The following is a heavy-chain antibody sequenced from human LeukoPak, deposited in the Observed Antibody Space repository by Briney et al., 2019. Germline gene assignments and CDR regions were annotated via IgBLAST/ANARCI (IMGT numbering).Heavy chain of an antibody. Sequence: PSETLSLTCTVSGGSISSYYWSWIRQPPGKGLEWIGYIYYSGSTNYNPSLKSRVTISVDTSKNQFSLKLSSVTAADTAVYYCARSSSGSYPGFDYWGQGTLVTVSS. CDR2: IYYSGST. CDR3: ARSSSGSYPGFDY. CDR1: GGSISSYY. J-gene: IGHJ4*02. D-gene: IGHD3-10*01. V-gene: IGHV4-59*08.